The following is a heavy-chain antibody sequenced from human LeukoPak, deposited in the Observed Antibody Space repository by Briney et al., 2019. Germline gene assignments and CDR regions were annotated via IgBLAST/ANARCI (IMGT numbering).Heavy chain of an antibody. J-gene: IGHJ4*02. CDR3: ARERGAYGDFADY. CDR2: INPDSGGT. D-gene: IGHD4-17*01. V-gene: IGHV1-2*04. CDR1: GYTFTGYY. Sequence: ASVKVSCKAPGYTFTGYYMHWVRQAPGQGLEWMGWINPDSGGTNYAQKFQGWVTMTRGTSISTAYMELSSLRSEDTAVYYCARERGAYGDFADYWGQGTLVTVSS.